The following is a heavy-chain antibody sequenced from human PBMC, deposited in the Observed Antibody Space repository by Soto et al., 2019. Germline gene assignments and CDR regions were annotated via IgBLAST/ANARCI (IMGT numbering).Heavy chain of an antibody. CDR1: GYTFTSYA. J-gene: IGHJ5*02. CDR3: ARGVKDNYDFWSGYYTTGFDP. CDR2: INAGNGNT. D-gene: IGHD3-3*01. V-gene: IGHV1-3*01. Sequence: ASVKVSCKASGYTFTSYAMHWVRQAPGQRLEWMGWINAGNGNTKYSQKFQGRVTITRDTSASTAYMELSSLRSEDTAVYYCARGVKDNYDFWSGYYTTGFDPWGQGTLVTVSS.